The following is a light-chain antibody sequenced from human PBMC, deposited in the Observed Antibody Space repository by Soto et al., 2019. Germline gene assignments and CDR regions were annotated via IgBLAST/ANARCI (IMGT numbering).Light chain of an antibody. CDR3: SSYTTSNSLI. CDR1: NGDIGTYNF. J-gene: IGLJ1*01. V-gene: IGLV2-14*01. Sequence: QSVLAQPASVSGSPGQSITFSCTGSNGDIGTYNFVSWYQQHPGKAPKLLIFGVTNRPSGISDRFSGSKSGDTASLTISRLQPEDEADYYCSSYTTSNSLIFGTGTKLTVL. CDR2: GVT.